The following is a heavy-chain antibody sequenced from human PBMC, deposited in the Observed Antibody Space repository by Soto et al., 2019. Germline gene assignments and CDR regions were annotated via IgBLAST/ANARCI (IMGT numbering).Heavy chain of an antibody. V-gene: IGHV1-69*01. CDR1: GGTFSDYT. D-gene: IGHD1-1*01. CDR2: IIPIFDTA. J-gene: IGHJ6*02. Sequence: QVQLVQSGAELRKPGSSVKVSCKASGGTFSDYTINWVRQAPGQRLEWMGGIIPIFDTANYAEKLQGRVTITADESTRTWFMEVSSLRSEYTAVYYCARNGTLPGSSYGMDVWGQGTMVTVSS. CDR3: ARNGTLPGSSYGMDV.